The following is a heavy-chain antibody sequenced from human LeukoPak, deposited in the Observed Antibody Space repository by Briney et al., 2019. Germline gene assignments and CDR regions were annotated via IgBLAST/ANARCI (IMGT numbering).Heavy chain of an antibody. V-gene: IGHV3-23*01. Sequence: GGSLRLSCAAPGFTFSSYAMNWVRQAPGKGLEWVSALSGSGGSTYYADSVKGRFTISRDNSKNTLYLQMNSLRAEDTAVYYCAISYDDSLSGGFDYWGQGTLVTVSS. CDR2: LSGSGGST. CDR3: AISYDDSLSGGFDY. D-gene: IGHD3-22*01. CDR1: GFTFSSYA. J-gene: IGHJ4*02.